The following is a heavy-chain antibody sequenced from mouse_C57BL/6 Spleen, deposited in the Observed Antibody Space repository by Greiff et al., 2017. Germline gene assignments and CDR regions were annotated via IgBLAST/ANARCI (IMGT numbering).Heavy chain of an antibody. V-gene: IGHV14-4*01. D-gene: IGHD6-1*01. Sequence: EVQLQQSGAELVRPGASVKLSCTASGFNIKDDYMHWVKQRPEQGLEWIGWIDPENGDTEYASKFQGKATITADTSSNTAYLQLSSLTSEDTAVXYCTRAATDYFDYWGQGTTLTVSS. CDR1: GFNIKDDY. J-gene: IGHJ2*01. CDR2: IDPENGDT. CDR3: TRAATDYFDY.